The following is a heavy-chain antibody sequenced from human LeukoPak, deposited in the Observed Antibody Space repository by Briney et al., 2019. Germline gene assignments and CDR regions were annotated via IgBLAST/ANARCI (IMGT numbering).Heavy chain of an antibody. CDR3: ARGPGGGYSSGWYIGRGKNWFDP. D-gene: IGHD6-19*01. Sequence: GASVKVSCKASGYTFTSYGISWVRQATGQGLEWMGWMNPNSGNTGYAQKFQGRVTITRNTSISTAYMELSSLRSEDTAVYYCARGPGGGYSSGWYIGRGKNWFDPWGQGTLVTVSS. CDR2: MNPNSGNT. V-gene: IGHV1-8*03. J-gene: IGHJ5*02. CDR1: GYTFTSYG.